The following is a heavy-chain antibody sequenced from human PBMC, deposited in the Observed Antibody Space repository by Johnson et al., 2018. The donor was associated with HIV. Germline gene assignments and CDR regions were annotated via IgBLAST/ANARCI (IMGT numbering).Heavy chain of an antibody. CDR2: IKQDGSEK. J-gene: IGHJ1*01. D-gene: IGHD4-17*01. V-gene: IGHV3-7*01. Sequence: VQLVESGGGLVQPGGSLRLSCAASGFTFSNYWMSWVRQAPGKGLEWVANIKQDGSEKYYVDSVKGRFTISRDNAKNSLYLRMNSLREEDTALYYCARHAGGDFTYGLFQHWGRGTLVTVSS. CDR1: GFTFSNYW. CDR3: ARHAGGDFTYGLFQH.